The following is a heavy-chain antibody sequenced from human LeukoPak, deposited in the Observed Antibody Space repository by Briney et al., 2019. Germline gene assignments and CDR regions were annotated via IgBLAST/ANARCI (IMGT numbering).Heavy chain of an antibody. V-gene: IGHV4-61*02. J-gene: IGHJ3*02. CDR1: GGSISSGSYY. Sequence: SETLSLTCTVSGGSISSGSYYWSWIRQPAGKGLEWIGRIYTSGSTDYNPSLKSRVTISVDTSKKQFSLKLSSVTAADTAVYYCARDLPGQYGFDIWGQGTMVTVSS. CDR3: ARDLPGQYGFDI. CDR2: IYTSGST.